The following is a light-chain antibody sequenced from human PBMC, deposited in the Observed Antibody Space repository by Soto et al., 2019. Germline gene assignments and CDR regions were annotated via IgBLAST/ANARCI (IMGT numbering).Light chain of an antibody. V-gene: IGLV2-14*01. CDR3: SSYTTTNTLWV. J-gene: IGLJ3*02. Sequence: QSVLTQPASVSGSPGQSITISCTGTSSDVGAYDYVSWYQQNPGKAPKLIISEVSDRPSGVSNSFSGSKSGNTASLTISGLQAEDEADYFCSSYTTTNTLWVFGGGTKLTVL. CDR1: SSDVGAYDY. CDR2: EVS.